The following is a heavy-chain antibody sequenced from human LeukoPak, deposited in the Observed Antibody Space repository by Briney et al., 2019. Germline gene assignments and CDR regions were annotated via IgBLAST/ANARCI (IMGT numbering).Heavy chain of an antibody. CDR2: ISSSSSYI. CDR1: GFTFSNYG. Sequence: GGSLRLSCAASGFTFSNYGMNWVRQAPGKGLEWVSSISSSSSYIYYADSVKGRFTISRDNAKNSLYLRLNSLRAEDTAVYYCARGDRPFDSWGQGTLVTVSS. CDR3: ARGDRPFDS. V-gene: IGHV3-21*01. D-gene: IGHD1-14*01. J-gene: IGHJ4*02.